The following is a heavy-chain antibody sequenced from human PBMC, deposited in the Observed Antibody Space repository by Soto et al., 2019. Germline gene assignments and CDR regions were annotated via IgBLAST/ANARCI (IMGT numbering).Heavy chain of an antibody. CDR1: GYSIRTGFN. CDR3: LRD. V-gene: IGHV4-38-2*02. Sequence: PETLPLTCAVSGYSIRTGFNWAWIRQPPGKGLEWIGSIYHSGSTYYNLSLKSRVTISSDASKNQISLKLCSVTAADTALYYCLRDWG. CDR2: IYHSGST. J-gene: IGHJ6*03.